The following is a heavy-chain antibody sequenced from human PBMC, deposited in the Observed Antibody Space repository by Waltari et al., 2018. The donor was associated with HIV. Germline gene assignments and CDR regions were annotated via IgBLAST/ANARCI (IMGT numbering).Heavy chain of an antibody. J-gene: IGHJ4*02. Sequence: SGFTVSSNYMSWVRQAPGKGLQWVSVIYSGGSTYYADSVKGRFSISRDTSKNTLYLQMNSLRAEDTAVYYCARASGWLVFDYWGQGTLVTVPS. D-gene: IGHD6-19*01. V-gene: IGHV3-53*01. CDR3: ARASGWLVFDY. CDR2: IYSGGST. CDR1: GFTVSSNY.